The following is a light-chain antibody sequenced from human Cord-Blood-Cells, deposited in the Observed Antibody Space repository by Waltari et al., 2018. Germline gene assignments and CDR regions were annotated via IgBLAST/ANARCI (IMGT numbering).Light chain of an antibody. V-gene: IGKV3-11*01. CDR1: QSVSSY. J-gene: IGKJ5*01. Sequence: ELVLTQSPDTLHLSPGERATLSCRASQSVSSYLAWYQQKPGQAPRLLIYDASNRATGIPARFSGSGSGTDFTLTISSLEPEDFAVYYCQQRSNWLPITFGQGTRLEIK. CDR3: QQRSNWLPIT. CDR2: DAS.